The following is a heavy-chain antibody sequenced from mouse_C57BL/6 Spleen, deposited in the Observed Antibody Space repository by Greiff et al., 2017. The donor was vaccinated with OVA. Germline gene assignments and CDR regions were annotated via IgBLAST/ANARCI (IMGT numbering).Heavy chain of an antibody. CDR2: IDPEDGET. CDR3: ARKDALRSYFDV. Sequence: VQLQQSGAELVKPGASVKLSCTASGFTIKDYYMHWVKQRTEQGLEWIGRIDPEDGETKYAPKFQGKATLTADPSSNTAYLQLSSLTSEDTAGYYCARKDALRSYFDVWGTGTTVTVSS. J-gene: IGHJ1*03. CDR1: GFTIKDYY. D-gene: IGHD1-1*01. V-gene: IGHV14-2*01.